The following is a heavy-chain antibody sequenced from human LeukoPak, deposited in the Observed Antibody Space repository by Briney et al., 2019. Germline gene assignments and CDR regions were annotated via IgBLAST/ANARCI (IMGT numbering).Heavy chain of an antibody. J-gene: IGHJ3*02. CDR1: GFTFSDYY. D-gene: IGHD3-10*01. V-gene: IGHV3-9*01. Sequence: GGSLRLSCAASGFTFSDYYMNWVRQAPGKGLEWVSGISWNSGSIGYADSVKGRFTISRDNAKNSLYLQMNSLRAEDTALYYCAKEFKLSGAGAFDIWGQGTMVTVSS. CDR3: AKEFKLSGAGAFDI. CDR2: ISWNSGSI.